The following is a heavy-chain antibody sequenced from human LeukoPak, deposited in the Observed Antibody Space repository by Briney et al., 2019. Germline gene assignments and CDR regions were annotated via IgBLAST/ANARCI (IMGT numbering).Heavy chain of an antibody. V-gene: IGHV4-59*01. Sequence: SETLSLTCKVSGSSISSYHWSWIRQPPGKGLEWIGYIYYSGRTNYNPSLKSRVTISVDTSKNQFSLKLSSVTAADTAVYYCARDLGDSSSSGAFDIWGQGTMVTVSS. CDR3: ARDLGDSSSSGAFDI. CDR2: IYYSGRT. J-gene: IGHJ3*02. D-gene: IGHD6-6*01. CDR1: GSSISSYH.